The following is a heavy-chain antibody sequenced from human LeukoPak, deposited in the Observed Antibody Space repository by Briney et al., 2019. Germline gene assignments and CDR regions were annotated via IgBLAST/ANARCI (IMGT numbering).Heavy chain of an antibody. CDR3: ARDPTTVVTTPYYFDF. V-gene: IGHV4-34*01. CDR2: INDRGQT. Sequence: KASETLSLTCAVHGGSFSGYHWNWIRQSPGKGLEWIGEINDRGQTNYNPSLESRLTISVDTSKKQFSLKLNSVTAADTAVYYCARDPTTVVTTPYYFDFWGQGTMVTVLS. J-gene: IGHJ4*02. D-gene: IGHD4-23*01. CDR1: GGSFSGYH.